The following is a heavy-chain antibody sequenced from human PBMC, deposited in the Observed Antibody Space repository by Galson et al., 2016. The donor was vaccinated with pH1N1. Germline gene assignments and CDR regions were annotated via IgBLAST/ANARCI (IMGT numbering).Heavy chain of an antibody. CDR3: ARWDYGDYVGWFDP. J-gene: IGHJ5*02. CDR2: IIPIFGTA. V-gene: IGHV1-69*13. D-gene: IGHD4-17*01. Sequence: SVKVSCKASGGTFSSYGISWARQAPGQGLEWMGRIIPIFGTANYAQKFQGRVTITADESTSTAYMELSSLRSEDTAVYYCARWDYGDYVGWFDPWGQGTLVTVSS. CDR1: GGTFSSYG.